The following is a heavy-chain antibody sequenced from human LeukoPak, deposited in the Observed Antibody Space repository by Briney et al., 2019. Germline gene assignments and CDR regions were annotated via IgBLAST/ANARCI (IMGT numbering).Heavy chain of an antibody. CDR3: AKDLVTGGLDY. Sequence: GGSLRLSCAASGFTFSGYAMTWVRQAPGKGLEWVSSISSSGGSTYYADSVKGRFTISRDNSKNTLYLQMNSLRAEDTAIYYCAKDLVTGGLDYWGQGTLVTVSS. J-gene: IGHJ4*02. CDR2: ISSSGGST. V-gene: IGHV3-23*01. D-gene: IGHD3-10*01. CDR1: GFTFSGYA.